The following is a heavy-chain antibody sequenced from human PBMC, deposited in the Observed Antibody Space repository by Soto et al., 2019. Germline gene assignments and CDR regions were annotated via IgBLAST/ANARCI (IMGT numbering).Heavy chain of an antibody. V-gene: IGHV4-59*01. CDR1: GGSISSYY. CDR3: ARDSPPGDY. CDR2: IYYSGST. J-gene: IGHJ4*02. Sequence: QVQLQESGPGLVKPSETLSLTCTVSGGSISSYYWSWIRQPPGKGLEWIGYIYYSGSTNYNPSLKSRVTISVDTSKNQFSLKLSSVTAADTAVYYCARDSPPGDYWGQGTLVTVSS.